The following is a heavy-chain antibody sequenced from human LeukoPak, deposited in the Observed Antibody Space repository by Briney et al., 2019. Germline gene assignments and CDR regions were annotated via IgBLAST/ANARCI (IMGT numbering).Heavy chain of an antibody. D-gene: IGHD6-6*01. CDR1: GGSISSYY. CDR2: ISIYYGVST. CDR3: ARDWGVSARPGYMDV. V-gene: IGHV4-39*07. J-gene: IGHJ6*03. Sequence: KPSETLFLTCTVSGGSISSYYCGWIRQPPGKGLEWIGSISIYYGVSTYYNPSLKSRVTISVDTSKNQFSLKLSSLTAADTAVYYCARDWGVSARPGYMDVWGKGTTVTVSS.